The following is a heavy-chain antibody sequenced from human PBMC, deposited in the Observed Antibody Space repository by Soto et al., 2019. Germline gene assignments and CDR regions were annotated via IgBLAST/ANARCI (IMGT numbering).Heavy chain of an antibody. D-gene: IGHD5-18*01. CDR1: GYSFTSYW. CDR3: ERPSAMDLINFHS. Sequence: GESLKISCKGSGYSFTSYWIGWVRQIPGKGLEWMGIIYPGDSDTRYSPSFQGQVTISADKSISTAYLQWSSLKASDTAMYYCERPSAMDLINFHSWGQGTLVTVSS. J-gene: IGHJ4*02. V-gene: IGHV5-51*01. CDR2: IYPGDSDT.